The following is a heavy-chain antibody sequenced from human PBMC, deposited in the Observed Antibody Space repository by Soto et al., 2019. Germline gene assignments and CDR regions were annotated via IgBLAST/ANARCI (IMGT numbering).Heavy chain of an antibody. CDR2: ISSSSSYI. D-gene: IGHD2-2*01. Sequence: PGGSLRLSCAASGFTFSSYSMNWVRQAPGKGLEWVSSISSSSSYIYYADSVKGRFTISRDNAKNSLYLQMNSLRAEDTAVYYCASDLTYQLLQIDYWGQGTLVTVSS. CDR1: GFTFSSYS. J-gene: IGHJ4*02. CDR3: ASDLTYQLLQIDY. V-gene: IGHV3-21*01.